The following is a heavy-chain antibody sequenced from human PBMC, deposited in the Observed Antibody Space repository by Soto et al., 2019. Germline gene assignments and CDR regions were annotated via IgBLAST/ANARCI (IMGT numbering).Heavy chain of an antibody. CDR3: AREYPDTVTSGWYFDY. CDR1: GFTFSSND. CDR2: IGRGGDT. J-gene: IGHJ4*02. D-gene: IGHD6-19*01. Sequence: PGGSLRLSCAASGFTFSSNDMHWVRQVTGKGLEWVAAIGRGGDTYYPGSVKGRFTISRENAKNSLYLQMNSLTAGDTAVYYCAREYPDTVTSGWYFDYWGQGTLVTVSS. V-gene: IGHV3-13*01.